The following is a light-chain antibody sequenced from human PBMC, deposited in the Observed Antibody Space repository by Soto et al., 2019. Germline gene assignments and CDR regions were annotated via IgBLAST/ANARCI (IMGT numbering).Light chain of an antibody. CDR2: DNS. Sequence: QSVLTQPPSMSAAPGQKVTISCSGSTSNIGHNYVSWYHQVPGTAPKLLIYDNSKRPSGIPDRFSGSKSGTSATLGITGLQTGDEADYFCGTWDSSLSAWVFGGGTKVTVL. CDR3: GTWDSSLSAWV. J-gene: IGLJ3*02. CDR1: TSNIGHNY. V-gene: IGLV1-51*01.